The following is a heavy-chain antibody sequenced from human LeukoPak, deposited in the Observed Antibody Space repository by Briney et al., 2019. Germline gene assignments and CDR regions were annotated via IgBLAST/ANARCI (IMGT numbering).Heavy chain of an antibody. Sequence: SETLSLTCTVSGGSISSGDYYWTWIRQPAGKGLEWIGRIHTSGSTNFKPSLQSRVTIAIDTSKNQFSLKLSSVTAADTAVYYCARVWNRGWLDPWGQGTLVTVSS. V-gene: IGHV4-61*02. CDR3: ARVWNRGWLDP. CDR2: IHTSGST. J-gene: IGHJ5*02. D-gene: IGHD7-27*01. CDR1: GGSISSGDYY.